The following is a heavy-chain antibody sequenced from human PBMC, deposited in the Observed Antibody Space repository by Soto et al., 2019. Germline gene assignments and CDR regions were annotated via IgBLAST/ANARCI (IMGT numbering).Heavy chain of an antibody. CDR1: GGTFSSYT. V-gene: IGHV1-69*04. J-gene: IGHJ4*02. D-gene: IGHD6-6*01. CDR2: IIPILGIA. Sequence: GASVKVSCKASGGTFSSYTISWVRQAPGQGLEWMGRIIPILGIANYAQKFQGRVTITADKSMSTAYMELSSLRSEDTAVYYCARDRYSSSSLTLDYWGQGTLVTVSS. CDR3: ARDRYSSSSLTLDY.